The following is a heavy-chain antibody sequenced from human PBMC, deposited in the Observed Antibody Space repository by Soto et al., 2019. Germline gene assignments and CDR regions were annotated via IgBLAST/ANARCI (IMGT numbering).Heavy chain of an antibody. D-gene: IGHD2-2*01. CDR1: GFTFSSYG. CDR3: AKSALGYCSSTSCSPSVP. J-gene: IGHJ1*01. V-gene: IGHV3-30*18. CDR2: ISYDGSNK. Sequence: QVQLVESGGGVVQPGRSLRLSCAASGFTFSSYGMHWVSKAPGKGMEWVAVISYDGSNKYYADSVKGRFNISRDNSKNTLYLQMSSLRAEATAVYYCAKSALGYCSSTSCSPSVPGGEGVLVTVSS.